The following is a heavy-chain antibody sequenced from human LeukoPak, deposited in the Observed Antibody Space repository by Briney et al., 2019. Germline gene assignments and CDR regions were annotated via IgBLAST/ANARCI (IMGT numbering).Heavy chain of an antibody. V-gene: IGHV3-21*04. Sequence: GGSLRLSCAASGFTFSSYSMNWVRQAPGKGLEWISYIRRVPTDLYYADSVKGRFTITRDNAKNSLYLQMNSLRAEDTANYYCARRARDFGDSHAFDVWGQGTMVTVSS. CDR1: GFTFSSYS. CDR2: IRRVPTDL. J-gene: IGHJ3*01. D-gene: IGHD4-17*01. CDR3: ARRARDFGDSHAFDV.